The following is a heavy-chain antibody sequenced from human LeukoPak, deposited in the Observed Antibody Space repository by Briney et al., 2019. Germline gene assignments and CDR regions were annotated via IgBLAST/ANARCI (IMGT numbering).Heavy chain of an antibody. CDR2: ISGSGDNI. J-gene: IGHJ4*02. D-gene: IGHD5-24*01. Sequence: GGSLRLSCAASGFTFSSYSMNWVRQAPGKGLEWVSVISGSGDNINYADSVKGRFTVSRDHAKNTVYLQMDSLRAEHMVRYYFAKGDVFLPDFCDYWRQDTRVSVSS. CDR1: GFTFSSYS. CDR3: AKGDVFLPDFCDY. V-gene: IGHV3-23*01.